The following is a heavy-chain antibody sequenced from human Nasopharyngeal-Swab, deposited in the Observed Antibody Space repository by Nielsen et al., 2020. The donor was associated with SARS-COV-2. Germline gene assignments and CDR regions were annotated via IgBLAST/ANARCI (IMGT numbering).Heavy chain of an antibody. CDR2: IYSGGST. CDR3: TTGTTGNPTYYYYYGMDV. D-gene: IGHD1-1*01. V-gene: IGHV3-53*01. Sequence: VRQVPGKGLEWVSVIYSGGSTCYADSVKGRFTISRDNSKNTLYLQMNSLRAEDTAVYYCTTGTTGNPTYYYYYGMDVWGQGTTVTVSS. J-gene: IGHJ6*02.